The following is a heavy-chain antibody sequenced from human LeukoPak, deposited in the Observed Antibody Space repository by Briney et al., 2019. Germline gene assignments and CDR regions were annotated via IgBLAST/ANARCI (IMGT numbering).Heavy chain of an antibody. Sequence: SETLSLTCTVSGGSISSSTYYWGWIRQPPGKGPECIGNIYNSGATYYNPSLKSRVTISVHTSKNQISLKLNSVTAADTAVYYCARVVTAGSYYFDSWGHGTLVTVSS. CDR1: GGSISSSTYY. CDR3: ARVVTAGSYYFDS. J-gene: IGHJ4*01. D-gene: IGHD6-13*01. V-gene: IGHV4-39*07. CDR2: IYNSGAT.